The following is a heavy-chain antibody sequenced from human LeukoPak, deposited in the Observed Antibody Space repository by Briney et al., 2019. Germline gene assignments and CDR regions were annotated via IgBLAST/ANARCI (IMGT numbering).Heavy chain of an antibody. V-gene: IGHV3-20*03. CDR3: ARENGDYSYDYYYYYYMDV. Sequence: ADSVKGRFTISRDNAKNSLYLQMNSLRAEDTALYYCARENGDYSYDYYYYYYMDVWGKGTTVTVSS. J-gene: IGHJ6*03. D-gene: IGHD5-18*01.